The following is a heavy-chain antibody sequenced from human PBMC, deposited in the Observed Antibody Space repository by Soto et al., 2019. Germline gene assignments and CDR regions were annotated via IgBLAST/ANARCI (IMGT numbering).Heavy chain of an antibody. Sequence: GGSLRLSCAASGFTFSSYAMSWVRQAPGKGLEWVSGISGSGGSTYYADSMKGRFTISRDNSKNTLYLQMNTLRAEDSAIYYFAKVPSSSPSGRAFDIWGQGTMVTASS. CDR2: ISGSGGST. D-gene: IGHD6-6*01. CDR3: AKVPSSSPSGRAFDI. V-gene: IGHV3-23*01. CDR1: GFTFSSYA. J-gene: IGHJ3*02.